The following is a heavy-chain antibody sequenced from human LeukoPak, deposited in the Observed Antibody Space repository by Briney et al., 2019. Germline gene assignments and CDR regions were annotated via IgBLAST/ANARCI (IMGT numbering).Heavy chain of an antibody. CDR3: AMPLYYYGSGSYFFDY. CDR1: GGSISSYY. Sequence: SETLSLTCTVSGGSISSYYWSWIRQPPGKGLEWIGSIYYSGSTYYNPSLKSRVTISVDTSKNQFSLKLSSVTAADTAVYYCAMPLYYYGSGSYFFDYWGQGTLVTVSS. CDR2: IYYSGST. D-gene: IGHD3-10*01. J-gene: IGHJ4*02. V-gene: IGHV4-59*05.